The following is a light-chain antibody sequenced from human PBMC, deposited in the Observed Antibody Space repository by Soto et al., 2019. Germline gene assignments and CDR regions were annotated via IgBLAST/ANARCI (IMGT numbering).Light chain of an antibody. CDR3: QQYESFPWT. CDR1: QSINNW. Sequence: DIQMTQSPSTLSESVGDRVTITCRASQSINNWLAWYQQKPGKAPKLFIFKASTLEIGVPSRFSGSGSGTEFTLSISSLQPDDFATYFCQQYESFPWTFGQGTKVEMK. CDR2: KAS. J-gene: IGKJ1*01. V-gene: IGKV1-5*03.